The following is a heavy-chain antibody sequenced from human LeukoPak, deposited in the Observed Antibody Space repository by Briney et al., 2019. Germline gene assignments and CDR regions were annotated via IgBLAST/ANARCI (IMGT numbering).Heavy chain of an antibody. CDR3: AKDPPSVLWLFDY. D-gene: IGHD3-10*01. J-gene: IGHJ4*02. V-gene: IGHV3-23*01. Sequence: AGGSLRLSCAASGFTFSSYAMSWVRQAPGKGLEWVSAISGSGGSTYYAASVKGRFTISRDNSKNTLYLQMNSLSAEDTAVYYGAKDPPSVLWLFDYWGQGTLVTVSS. CDR1: GFTFSSYA. CDR2: ISGSGGST.